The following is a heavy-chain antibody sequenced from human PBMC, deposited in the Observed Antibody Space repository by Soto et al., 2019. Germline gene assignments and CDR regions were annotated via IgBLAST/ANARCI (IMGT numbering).Heavy chain of an antibody. CDR2: ISSSSSTI. V-gene: IGHV3-48*01. Sequence: EVQLVESGGGLVQPGGSLRLSCAASGFTFSSYSINWVRKAPGKGLEWVSYISSSSSTIYYADSVRGRFTISRDNAKNSLYLQMNSLRAEDTAVYYCATETSYGGYAYWGRGTLVTVSS. CDR1: GFTFSSYS. D-gene: IGHD5-12*01. CDR3: ATETSYGGYAY. J-gene: IGHJ4*02.